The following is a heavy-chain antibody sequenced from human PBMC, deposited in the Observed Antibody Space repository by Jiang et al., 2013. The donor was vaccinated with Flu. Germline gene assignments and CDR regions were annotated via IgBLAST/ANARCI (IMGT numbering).Heavy chain of an antibody. D-gene: IGHD3-22*01. J-gene: IGHJ4*02. CDR2: IDPSNGDI. V-gene: IGHV1-46*01. Sequence: SGAEVKKPGASVRVSCQASGYPFISYYIHWVRQAPGQGLEWMGIIDPSNGDITYAQKFQGRLILTSDLSTRTVYMDLNNLTSDDTAVYFCARVDYYHDSSGKYWGQGTLVTVSS. CDR1: GYPFISYY. CDR3: ARVDYYHDSSGKY.